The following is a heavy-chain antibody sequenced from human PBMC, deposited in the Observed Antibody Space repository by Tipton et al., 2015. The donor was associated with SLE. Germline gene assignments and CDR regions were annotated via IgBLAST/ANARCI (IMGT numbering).Heavy chain of an antibody. D-gene: IGHD6-13*01. J-gene: IGHJ4*02. V-gene: IGHV3-11*01. CDR3: ARVVGEQQLLPSFVDY. Sequence: SLRLSCAASGFTFSDYYMSWIRQAPGKGLEWVSYISSSGRTIYYADSVKGRFTISRDNAKNSLYLQMNSLRAEDTAVYYCARVVGEQQLLPSFVDYWGQGTLVTVSS. CDR2: ISSSGRTI. CDR1: GFTFSDYY.